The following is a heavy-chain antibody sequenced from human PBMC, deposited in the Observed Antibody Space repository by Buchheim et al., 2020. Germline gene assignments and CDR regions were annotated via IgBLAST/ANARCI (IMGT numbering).Heavy chain of an antibody. J-gene: IGHJ4*02. V-gene: IGHV4-61*02. CDR1: GGSISSGSYY. CDR3: AGVSSMVQGGLDN. Sequence: QVQLQESGPGLVKPSQTLSLTCTVSGGSISSGSYYWNWIRQPAGKGLEWIGRIYSSGSTNYNFSLKSRVTISVDTSKNQFSLKLSSVTAADTAVYYCAGVSSMVQGGLDNWGQGTL. D-gene: IGHD3-10*01. CDR2: IYSSGST.